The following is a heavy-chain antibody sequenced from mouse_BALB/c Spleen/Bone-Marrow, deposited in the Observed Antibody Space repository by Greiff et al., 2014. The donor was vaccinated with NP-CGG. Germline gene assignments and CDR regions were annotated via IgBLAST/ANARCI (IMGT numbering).Heavy chain of an antibody. CDR2: IYPGDGDT. V-gene: IGHV1-80*01. Sequence: QVQLQQSGAELVRPGSSVKISCKASGYAFSSYWRNWVKQRPGQGLEWIGQIYPGDGDTNYNGKFKGKATLTAVKSSSTAYMQLSSLTSEDSAVYFCARTGNLAWFAYWGQGTLVTVSA. CDR1: GYAFSSYW. D-gene: IGHD2-1*01. J-gene: IGHJ3*01. CDR3: ARTGNLAWFAY.